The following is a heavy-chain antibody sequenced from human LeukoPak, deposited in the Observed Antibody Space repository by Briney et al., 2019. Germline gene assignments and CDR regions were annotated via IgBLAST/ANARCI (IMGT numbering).Heavy chain of an antibody. V-gene: IGHV3-74*01. J-gene: IGHJ4*02. D-gene: IGHD2-8*01. Sequence: GGSLRLSCAASGFTFSSYWMHWVRQAPGKGLVWVSRINSDGSSTSYADSVKGRFTISRDNAENTLYLQMNSLRAEDTAVYYCARVGYCTNGVCFYYFDYWGQGTLVTVSS. CDR1: GFTFSSYW. CDR3: ARVGYCTNGVCFYYFDY. CDR2: INSDGSST.